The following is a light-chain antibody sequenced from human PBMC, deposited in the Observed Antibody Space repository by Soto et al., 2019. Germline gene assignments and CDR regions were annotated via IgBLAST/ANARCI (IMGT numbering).Light chain of an antibody. Sequence: QSVLTQPPSASGSPGQSVTISFTGTSSDVGGYNYVSWYQQHPGKAPKLMIYEVSKQPSGVPDRFSGSKSGNTASLTVSGLQLEDEADYYCSSYAGSNNSVFGTGTKLTVL. J-gene: IGLJ1*01. CDR2: EVS. CDR3: SSYAGSNNSV. V-gene: IGLV2-8*01. CDR1: SSDVGGYNY.